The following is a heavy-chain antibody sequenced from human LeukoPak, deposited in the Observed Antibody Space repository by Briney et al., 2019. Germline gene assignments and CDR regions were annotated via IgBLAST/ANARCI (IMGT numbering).Heavy chain of an antibody. V-gene: IGHV3-23*01. J-gene: IGHJ4*02. CDR1: GITFTSYG. D-gene: IGHD3-22*01. Sequence: PSGGSLRLSCAASGITFTSYGMNWVRQAPGKGLEWVSAISGRGDSTYYADSVKGRFTISRDNSRNMLYLQMNSLRAEDTAVYYCAKNDDNSGYRPLDYWGQGTLLTVSS. CDR3: AKNDDNSGYRPLDY. CDR2: ISGRGDST.